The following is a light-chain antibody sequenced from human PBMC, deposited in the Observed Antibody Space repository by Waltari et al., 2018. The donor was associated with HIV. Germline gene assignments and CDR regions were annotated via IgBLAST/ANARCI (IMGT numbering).Light chain of an antibody. CDR3: VAWDDTLSGHVV. Sequence: QSVLTQQPSASGTPGQRVTIPCSGSSSNTGYNYVSWYQHIPGTAPKLLIYRNTQRSSGVPDRFSGSKSGTSASLAISGLRSDDEADYYCVAWDDTLSGHVVIGGGTKLTVL. CDR1: SSNTGYNY. V-gene: IGLV1-47*01. J-gene: IGLJ2*01. CDR2: RNT.